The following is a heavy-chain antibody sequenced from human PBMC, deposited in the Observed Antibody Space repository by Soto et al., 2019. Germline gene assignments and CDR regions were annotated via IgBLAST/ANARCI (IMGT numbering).Heavy chain of an antibody. J-gene: IGHJ6*02. V-gene: IGHV1-69*12. CDR3: ASNYGDYRYYYGMDV. Sequence: QVQLVQSGAEVKKPGSSVKVSCKASGGTFSSYAISWVRQAPGQGLEWMAGIIPLFGTADYAQKFQGRVTITADESTSTAYKELSSLRSEDTAVYYCASNYGDYRYYYGMDVWGQGTTVTVSS. D-gene: IGHD4-17*01. CDR2: IIPLFGTA. CDR1: GGTFSSYA.